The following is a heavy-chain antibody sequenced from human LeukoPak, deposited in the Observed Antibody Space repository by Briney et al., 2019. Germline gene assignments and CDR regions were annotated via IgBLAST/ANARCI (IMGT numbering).Heavy chain of an antibody. J-gene: IGHJ3*01. CDR3: ARVQGHPPNGLDV. D-gene: IGHD2-8*01. V-gene: IGHV3-74*01. CDR1: GFTFSSYW. Sequence: GGSLRLSCAASGFTFSSYWMHWVRQAPGKGLVWVSRINSDGSSTSYADSVKGRFTISRDNAKNTLYLQMNSLRAEDTAVYYCARVQGHPPNGLDVWGQGTMLTVSS. CDR2: INSDGSST.